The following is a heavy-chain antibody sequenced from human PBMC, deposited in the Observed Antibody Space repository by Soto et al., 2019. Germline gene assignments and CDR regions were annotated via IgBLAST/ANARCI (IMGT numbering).Heavy chain of an antibody. V-gene: IGHV1-2*02. CDR1: GYTFTGYY. J-gene: IGHJ6*02. CDR2: ISPNSGGT. D-gene: IGHD3-22*01. CDR3: ARDRWRRDYYDSSGYYPHDYGMDV. Sequence: ASVKVSCKASGYTFTGYYMHWVRQAPGQGLEWTGWISPNSGGTNYAQKFQGRVTMTRDTSISTAYMELSRLRSDDTAVYYCARDRWRRDYYDSSGYYPHDYGMDVWGQGTTVTVSS.